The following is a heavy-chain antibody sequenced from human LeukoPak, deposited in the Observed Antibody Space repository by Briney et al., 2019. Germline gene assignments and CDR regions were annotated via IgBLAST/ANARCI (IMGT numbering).Heavy chain of an antibody. V-gene: IGHV1-46*01. CDR2: INPSGGST. J-gene: IGHJ4*02. CDR1: GFTFSKYY. CDR3: ARDLEGGYDSDY. D-gene: IGHD5-12*01. Sequence: ASVKVSCKASGFTFSKYYMHWVRQAPGQGLEWMGIINPSGGSTSYAQKFQGRVTMTRDTSTSTVYMELSSLRSEDTAVYYCARDLEGGYDSDYWGQGTLVTVSS.